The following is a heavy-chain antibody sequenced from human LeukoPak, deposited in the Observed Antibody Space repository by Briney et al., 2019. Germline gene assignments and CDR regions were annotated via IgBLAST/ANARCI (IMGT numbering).Heavy chain of an antibody. J-gene: IGHJ5*02. CDR3: ARVLYYDILTGYPNWFDP. V-gene: IGHV4-59*01. Sequence: SETLSLTCTVSGGSISSYYWRWIRQPPGKGLEWIGYIYYSGSTNYNPSLKSRVTISVDTSKNQFSLKLGPVTAADTAVYYCARVLYYDILTGYPNWFDPWGQGTLVTVSS. D-gene: IGHD3-9*01. CDR1: GGSISSYY. CDR2: IYYSGST.